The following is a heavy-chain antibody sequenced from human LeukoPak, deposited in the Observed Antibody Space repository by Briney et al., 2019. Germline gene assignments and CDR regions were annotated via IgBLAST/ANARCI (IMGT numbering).Heavy chain of an antibody. CDR2: IKQDGSTK. V-gene: IGHV3-7*01. CDR1: GFTFANSW. Sequence: GGSLRLSCSASGFTFANSWMAWVRQAPGKGLEWVANIKQDGSTKHYADSLKGRFTISRDNPKNSLFLQMNNLRADDTAIYYCTRDTIGSLDYWGKGILVTVAS. J-gene: IGHJ4*02. D-gene: IGHD1-26*01. CDR3: TRDTIGSLDY.